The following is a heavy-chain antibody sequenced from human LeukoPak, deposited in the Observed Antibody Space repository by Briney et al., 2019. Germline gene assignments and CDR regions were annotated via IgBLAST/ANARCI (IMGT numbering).Heavy chain of an antibody. CDR1: GGSISSSSYY. CDR2: IYYSGST. V-gene: IGHV4-39*01. CDR3: ARHVRDILTGLFDY. J-gene: IGHJ4*02. D-gene: IGHD3-9*01. Sequence: PSETLSLTCTVFGGSISSSSYYWGWIRQPPGKGLEWIGSIYYSGSTYYNPSLKSRVTISVDTSKNQFSLKLSSVTAADTAVYYCARHVRDILTGLFDYWGQGTLVTVSS.